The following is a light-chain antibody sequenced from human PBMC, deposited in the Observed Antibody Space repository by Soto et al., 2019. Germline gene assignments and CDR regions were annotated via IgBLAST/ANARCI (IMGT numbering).Light chain of an antibody. CDR3: QQTYGTPPYT. CDR1: QSVSSSY. V-gene: IGKV3-20*01. Sequence: EIVLTQSPGTLSLSPGERATLSCRASQSVSSSYLAWYQQKPGQAPRLLIYGASSRATGIPDRFSGSGSGTDFTLTISRLEPEDFATYYCQQTYGTPPYTFGQGTKLEIK. CDR2: GAS. J-gene: IGKJ2*01.